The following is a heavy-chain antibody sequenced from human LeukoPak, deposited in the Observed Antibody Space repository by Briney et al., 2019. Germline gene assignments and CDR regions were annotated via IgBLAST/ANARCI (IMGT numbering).Heavy chain of an antibody. CDR3: AKDMGYYYDSSGYLAPYFDY. CDR2: ISWNSGSI. Sequence: GRSLRLSCAASGFTFDDYAMHWVRQAPGKGLEGGSGISWNSGSIGYADSVKGRFTISRDNAKNSLYLQMNSLRAEDTALYYCAKDMGYYYDSSGYLAPYFDYWGQGTLVTVSS. D-gene: IGHD3-22*01. CDR1: GFTFDDYA. V-gene: IGHV3-9*01. J-gene: IGHJ4*02.